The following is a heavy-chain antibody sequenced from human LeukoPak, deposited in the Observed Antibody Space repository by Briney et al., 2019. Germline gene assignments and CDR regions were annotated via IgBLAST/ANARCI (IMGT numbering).Heavy chain of an antibody. CDR3: AKDGYGVVAPNGYLQN. Sequence: GGSLRLSCAASGFTFSSYGMHWVRQAPGKGLEWVAVTAYDGTKKYYADSVKGRFTISRDNSKNKLYLQITSLRAEDTAVYYCAKDGYGVVAPNGYLQNWGQGTLVTVSS. D-gene: IGHD5-12*01. CDR2: TAYDGTKK. V-gene: IGHV3-33*05. J-gene: IGHJ1*01. CDR1: GFTFSSYG.